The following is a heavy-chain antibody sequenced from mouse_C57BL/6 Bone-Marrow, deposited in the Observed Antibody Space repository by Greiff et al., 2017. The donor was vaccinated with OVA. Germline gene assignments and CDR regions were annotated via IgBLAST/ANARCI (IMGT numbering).Heavy chain of an antibody. CDR2: SRNKANDYTT. Sequence: EVHLVESGGGLVQSGRSLRLSCATSGFTFSDFYMEWVRQAPGKGLEWIAASRNKANDYTTESSASVKGRFIVSRDTSQSILYLQMNALRAEDTAMYYGARDAGSSGYPYAMDYWGQGTSVTVSS. J-gene: IGHJ4*01. D-gene: IGHD3-2*02. CDR3: ARDAGSSGYPYAMDY. V-gene: IGHV7-1*01. CDR1: GFTFSDFY.